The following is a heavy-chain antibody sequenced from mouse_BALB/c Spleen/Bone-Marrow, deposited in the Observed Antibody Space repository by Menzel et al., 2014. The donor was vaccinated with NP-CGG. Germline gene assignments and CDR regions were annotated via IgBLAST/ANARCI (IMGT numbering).Heavy chain of an antibody. CDR3: ADYLYAMDY. Sequence: QVQLQQSGPELVKPGASVKISCKASGYIFTSHYIHWVKQRPGQGLEWIGYIYPRDGSTNYNEKFKGKATLTADTSSSTAYMQLSSLTSEDSAVYFCADYLYAMDYWGQGTSVTVSS. CDR2: IYPRDGST. V-gene: IGHV1S12*01. J-gene: IGHJ4*01. D-gene: IGHD2-4*01. CDR1: GYIFTSHY.